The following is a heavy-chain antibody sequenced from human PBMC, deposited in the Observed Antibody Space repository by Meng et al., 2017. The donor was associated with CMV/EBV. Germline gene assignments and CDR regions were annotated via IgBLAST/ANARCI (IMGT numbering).Heavy chain of an antibody. CDR3: AKTQWAQRRNWFDP. J-gene: IGHJ5*02. V-gene: IGHV3-74*01. D-gene: IGHD2-8*01. CDR2: INSDGNST. Sequence: GGSLRLSCAASGFTFSTYWVHWVRQAPGKGLVWVSRINSDGNSTSYADSVKGRFTISRDNAKKTLYLQMNSLRAEDTAVYYCAKTQWAQRRNWFDPWGQGTLVTVSS. CDR1: GFTFSTYW.